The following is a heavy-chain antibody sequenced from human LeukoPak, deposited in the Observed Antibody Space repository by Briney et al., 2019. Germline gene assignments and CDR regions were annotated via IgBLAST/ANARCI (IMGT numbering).Heavy chain of an antibody. CDR3: ARDNGYFDC. J-gene: IGHJ4*02. Sequence: GRSLRLSCAASGFTFSSFGMHWVRQAPGKGLEWVAFIWYVGSSEYYADSVKGRFTISRDNSKNTLYLQMNSLRVEDTAVYYCARDNGYFDCWGQGTLVTVSS. CDR2: IWYVGSSE. D-gene: IGHD4-17*01. V-gene: IGHV3-33*01. CDR1: GFTFSSFG.